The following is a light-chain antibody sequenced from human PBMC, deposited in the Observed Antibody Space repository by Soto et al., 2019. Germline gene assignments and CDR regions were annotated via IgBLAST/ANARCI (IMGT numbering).Light chain of an antibody. CDR1: QSITTW. J-gene: IGKJ2*01. CDR2: KTT. Sequence: DIQMTQSPSTLSASVGDRVTITCRASQSITTWLAWYQQKPGKAPKLLIYKTTNLQSGVRSRFSGSGSGTEFSLTSSSLQADDFATYYCQRYNDYQYIFGHGTKVESK. CDR3: QRYNDYQYI. V-gene: IGKV1-5*03.